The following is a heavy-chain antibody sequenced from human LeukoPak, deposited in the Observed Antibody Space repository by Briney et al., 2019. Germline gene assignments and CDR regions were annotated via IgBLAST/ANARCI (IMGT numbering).Heavy chain of an antibody. J-gene: IGHJ4*02. CDR3: ARSLSTAGIDY. Sequence: SETLSLTCAVSGYSISTGRYWGWIRQPPGKGVEWIGSIYQSGSTYYNPSLKSRVTISVDTSKNQFSLNLRSVTAADTAVYYCARSLSTAGIDYWGQGTLVTVSS. V-gene: IGHV4-38-2*01. CDR1: GYSISTGRY. D-gene: IGHD2-2*01. CDR2: IYQSGST.